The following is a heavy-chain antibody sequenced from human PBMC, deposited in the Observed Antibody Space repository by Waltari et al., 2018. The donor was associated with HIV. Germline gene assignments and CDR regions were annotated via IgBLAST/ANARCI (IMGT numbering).Heavy chain of an antibody. D-gene: IGHD3-10*01. CDR3: ARDTPLVRGAFDI. CDR2: IKQDGSEK. V-gene: IGHV3-7*01. Sequence: EVQLVESGGGLVQPGGSLRLSCAASGFTFSSYWMSWVRQAPGKGLEWVANIKQDGSEKYYVDSVKGRFTISRDNTKNSLYLQMNSLRAEDTAVYYCARDTPLVRGAFDIWGQGTMVTVSS. J-gene: IGHJ3*02. CDR1: GFTFSSYW.